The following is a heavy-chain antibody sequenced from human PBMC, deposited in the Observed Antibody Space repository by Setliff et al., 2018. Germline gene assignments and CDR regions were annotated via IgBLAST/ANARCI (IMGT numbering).Heavy chain of an antibody. D-gene: IGHD6-13*01. CDR3: ARQPYSTTYYYYYYYMDV. CDR2: IYSGGST. CDR1: GGSFSNYY. V-gene: IGHV4-59*08. Sequence: SETLSLTCTVSGGSFSNYYWGWVRQPPGKGLEVLGYIYSGGSTNSNPSLRSRVSISLGMSQNRISLNLNSVTAADTAVYYCARQPYSTTYYYYYYYMDVWGKGTTVTVSS. J-gene: IGHJ6*03.